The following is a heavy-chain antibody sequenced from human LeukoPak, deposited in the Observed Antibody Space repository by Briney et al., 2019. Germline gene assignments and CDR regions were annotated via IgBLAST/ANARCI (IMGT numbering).Heavy chain of an antibody. CDR2: ITGSGASS. V-gene: IGHV3-23*01. J-gene: IGHJ6*03. CDR3: ARNQDSSWYYYYMDA. CDR1: GFTFNNYA. D-gene: IGHD6-13*01. Sequence: TGGSLRLSCAASGFTFNNYAMTWVRQAPGKGLEWVTTITGSGASSYSADSVRGRFTISRDNSKNTLFLQLNSLRADDTAVYYCARNQDSSWYYYYMDAWGIGTMVTVSS.